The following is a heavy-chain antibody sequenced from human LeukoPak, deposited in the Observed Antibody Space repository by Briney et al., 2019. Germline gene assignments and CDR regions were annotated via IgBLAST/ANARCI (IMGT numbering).Heavy chain of an antibody. D-gene: IGHD5-24*01. V-gene: IGHV4-39*01. CDR2: IYYSGST. CDR3: ARQEMATIIGY. Sequence: SETLSLTCTVSGGSISSSSYYWGWIRQPPGKGLEWIGSIYYSGSTYYNPSLKSRVTISVDTSKNQFSLKLSSVTAADTAVYYCARQEMATIIGYWGQGTLVTVSS. CDR1: GGSISSSSYY. J-gene: IGHJ4*02.